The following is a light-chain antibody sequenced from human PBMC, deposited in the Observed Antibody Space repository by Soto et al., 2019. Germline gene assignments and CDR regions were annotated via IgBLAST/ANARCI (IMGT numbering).Light chain of an antibody. CDR2: KVS. J-gene: IGKJ2*01. V-gene: IGKV2-30*01. CDR3: MQGTHWPPYT. CDR1: QSLVSSDGNTY. Sequence: DVVMTQSPLSLPVTLGQPASISCRSSQSLVSSDGNTYLNWFQQRRGQSPRRLIYKVSNRDSGVPDRFSGSGSGTDFTLKISRVEAEDVGVYYCMQGTHWPPYTFGQGTKLEIK.